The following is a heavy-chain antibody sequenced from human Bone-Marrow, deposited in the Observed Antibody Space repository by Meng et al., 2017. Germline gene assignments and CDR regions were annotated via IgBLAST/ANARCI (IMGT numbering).Heavy chain of an antibody. J-gene: IGHJ5*02. CDR2: IYYSGST. D-gene: IGHD1-26*01. CDR3: ASLYGVVGASWFDP. V-gene: IGHV4-31*03. Sequence: QVQPQESGPGLVKPSQTLSLTCTVSCGSISSGGYYWNWIRQHPGKGLEWIGYIYYSGSTYYNPSLKSRITISVDTSKNHFSLKLSSVTAADTAVYYCASLYGVVGASWFDPWGQGTLVTVSS. CDR1: CGSISSGGYY.